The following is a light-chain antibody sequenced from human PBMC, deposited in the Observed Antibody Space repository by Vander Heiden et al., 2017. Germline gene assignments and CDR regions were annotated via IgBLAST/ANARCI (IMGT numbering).Light chain of an antibody. CDR3: CSFAATNTLV. CDR1: SLYVGIYHF. Sequence: SALTQPASVSGSPGQSITISCTGPSLYVGIYHFVSWYQQHQGKAHKVMIYEVNQRPSGVANRFSGSKSGNTAVMTIAGRQAEDEAEYYCCSFAATNTLVFGGGTKLNVL. CDR2: EVN. J-gene: IGLJ2*01. V-gene: IGLV2-23*02.